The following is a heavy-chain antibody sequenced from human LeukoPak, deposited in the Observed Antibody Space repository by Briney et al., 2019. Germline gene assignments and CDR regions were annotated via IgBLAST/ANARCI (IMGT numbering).Heavy chain of an antibody. CDR3: ARDIGFTVVRGAMLYYYAMDV. D-gene: IGHD3-10*01. CDR2: IKSITDGGTT. J-gene: IGHJ6*02. CDR1: GFTFSKAW. Sequence: GGSLRLSCAASGFTFSKAWMTWVRQAPGKGLEWVGRIKSITDGGTTDYAAPVKGRVTISRDDSRNTLYLQMNSLKTEDTAVYYCARDIGFTVVRGAMLYYYAMDVWGQGTTVTISS. V-gene: IGHV3-15*01.